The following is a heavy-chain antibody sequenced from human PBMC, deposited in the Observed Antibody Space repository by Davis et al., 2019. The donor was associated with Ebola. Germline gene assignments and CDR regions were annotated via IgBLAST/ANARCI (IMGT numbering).Heavy chain of an antibody. Sequence: SVKVSCKASGYTFTSYGISWVRQAPGQGLEWMGWISAYNGNTNYAQKLQGRVTMTTDTSTSTAYMELRSLRSDDTAVYYCARVRGGGYSYVGGYYFDYWGQGTLVTVSS. CDR2: ISAYNGNT. D-gene: IGHD5-18*01. V-gene: IGHV1-18*01. CDR3: ARVRGGGYSYVGGYYFDY. CDR1: GYTFTSYG. J-gene: IGHJ4*02.